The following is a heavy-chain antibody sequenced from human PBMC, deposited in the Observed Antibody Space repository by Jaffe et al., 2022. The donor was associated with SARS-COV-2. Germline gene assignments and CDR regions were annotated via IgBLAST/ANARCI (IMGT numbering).Heavy chain of an antibody. J-gene: IGHJ6*02. CDR1: GYTFTGYY. Sequence: QVQLVQSGAEVRKPGASVKVSCKASGYTFTGYYMHWVRQAPGQGLEWMGWINPNSGGTNYAQKFQGRVTMTRDTSISTAYMELSRLRSDDTAVYYCARVSLRFLEWPTAPFGDNYGMDVWGQGTTVTVSS. CDR3: ARVSLRFLEWPTAPFGDNYGMDV. D-gene: IGHD3-3*01. V-gene: IGHV1-2*02. CDR2: INPNSGGT.